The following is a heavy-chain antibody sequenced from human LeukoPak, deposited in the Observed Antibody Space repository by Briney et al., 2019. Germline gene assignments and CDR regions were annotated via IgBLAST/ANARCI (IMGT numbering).Heavy chain of an antibody. CDR3: AREQYSSGWSGYYYYGMDV. Sequence: PGGSLRLSCAASGFTFSGYAMHWVRQAPGKGLEWVAVISYDGSNKYYADSVKGRFTISRDNSKNTLYLQMNSLRAEDTAVYYCAREQYSSGWSGYYYYGMDVWGQGTTVTVSS. J-gene: IGHJ6*02. CDR1: GFTFSGYA. CDR2: ISYDGSNK. V-gene: IGHV3-30-3*01. D-gene: IGHD6-19*01.